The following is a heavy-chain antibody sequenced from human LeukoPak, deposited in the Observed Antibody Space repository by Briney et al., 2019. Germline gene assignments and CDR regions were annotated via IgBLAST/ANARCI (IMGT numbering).Heavy chain of an antibody. V-gene: IGHV1-2*02. CDR1: GYTFTGYY. CDR2: INPNSGGT. Sequence: GASVTVSCKASGYTFTGYYMHWVRQAPGQGLEWMGWINPNSGGTNYAQKFQGRVTMTRDTSISTAYMELSRLRSDDTAVYYCARLPYYYGSGVLPWGQGTLVTVSS. CDR3: ARLPYYYGSGVLP. D-gene: IGHD3-10*01. J-gene: IGHJ5*02.